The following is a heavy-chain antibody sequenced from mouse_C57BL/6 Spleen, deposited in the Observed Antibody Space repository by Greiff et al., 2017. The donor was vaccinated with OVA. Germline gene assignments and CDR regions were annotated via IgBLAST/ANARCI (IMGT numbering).Heavy chain of an antibody. V-gene: IGHV1-39*01. Sequence: LEESGPELVKPGASVKISCKASGYSFTDYNMNWVKQSNGKSLEWIGVINPNYGTTSYNQKFKGKATLTVDQSSSTAYMQLNSLTSEDSAVYYCARGGYYGSNLYYFDYWGQGTTLTVSS. J-gene: IGHJ2*01. CDR1: GYSFTDYN. CDR2: INPNYGTT. CDR3: ARGGYYGSNLYYFDY. D-gene: IGHD1-1*01.